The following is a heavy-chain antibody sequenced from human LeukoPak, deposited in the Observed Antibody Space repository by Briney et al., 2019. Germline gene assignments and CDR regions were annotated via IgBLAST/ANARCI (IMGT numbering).Heavy chain of an antibody. Sequence: SETLSLTCTVSGGSISNSNYFWGWIRQPPGKGLEWIGSFSYSGSTYYNPSLKSRVTISVDTSKNQFSLQLTSVTLADTAVYYCARLPPSGSLGVTDAFDIWGQGTMVTVSS. CDR1: GGSISNSNYF. J-gene: IGHJ3*02. CDR2: FSYSGST. V-gene: IGHV4-39*07. CDR3: ARLPPSGSLGVTDAFDI. D-gene: IGHD3-3*01.